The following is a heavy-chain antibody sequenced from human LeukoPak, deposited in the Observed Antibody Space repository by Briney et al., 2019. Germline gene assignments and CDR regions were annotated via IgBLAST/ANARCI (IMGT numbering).Heavy chain of an antibody. CDR3: AKDSSGLLDY. Sequence: GGSLRLSCAASGFTFSSYWMHWVRQAPGKGLEWVSAISGSGGSTYYADSVKGRFTISKDNSKNTLYLQMNSLRAEDTAVYYCAKDSSGLLDYWGQGTLVTVSS. V-gene: IGHV3-23*01. CDR2: ISGSGGST. J-gene: IGHJ4*02. D-gene: IGHD6-19*01. CDR1: GFTFSSYW.